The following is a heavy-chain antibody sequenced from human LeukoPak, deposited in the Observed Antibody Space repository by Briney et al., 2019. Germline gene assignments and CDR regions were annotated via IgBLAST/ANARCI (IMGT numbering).Heavy chain of an antibody. CDR3: ARVPRSGSYSSY. D-gene: IGHD1-26*01. CDR1: GGSFSGYY. J-gene: IGHJ4*02. V-gene: IGHV4-34*01. CDR2: INHSGST. Sequence: KTSETLSLTCAVYGGSFSGYYWSWIRQPPGKGLEWIGEINHSGSTNYNPSLKSRVTISVDTSKNQFSLKLSSVTAADTAVYYCARVPRSGSYSSYWGQGTLVTVSS.